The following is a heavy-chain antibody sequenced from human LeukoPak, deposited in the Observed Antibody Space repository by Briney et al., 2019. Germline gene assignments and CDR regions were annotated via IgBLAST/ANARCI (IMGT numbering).Heavy chain of an antibody. V-gene: IGHV3-23*01. CDR3: AKDSKIPQQPLGY. Sequence: PGGSLRLSCAASGLTFRSYAMSWVRQALGKGLEWVSSISGSGGSTYYADSVKGRFTISRDNSKNTLYLQMNSLRAEDTAVYYCAKDSKIPQQPLGYWGQGTLVTVSS. J-gene: IGHJ4*02. CDR1: GLTFRSYA. D-gene: IGHD6-13*01. CDR2: ISGSGGST.